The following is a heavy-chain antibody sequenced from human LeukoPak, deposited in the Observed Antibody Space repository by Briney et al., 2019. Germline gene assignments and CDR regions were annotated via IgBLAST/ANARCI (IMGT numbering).Heavy chain of an antibody. J-gene: IGHJ4*02. V-gene: IGHV4-61*01. CDR2: IYYSGST. Sequence: PSETLSLTCAVSGDSISSGYYWGWIRQPPGKGLEWIGCIYYSGSTNYNPSLKSRVTISVDTSKNQFSLKLSSVTAADTAVYYCASFLAVAGTFTFDYWGQGTLVTVSS. CDR3: ASFLAVAGTFTFDY. D-gene: IGHD6-19*01. CDR1: GDSISSGYY.